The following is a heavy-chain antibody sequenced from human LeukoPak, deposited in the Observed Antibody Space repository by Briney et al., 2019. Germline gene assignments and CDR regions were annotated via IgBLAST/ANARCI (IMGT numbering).Heavy chain of an antibody. D-gene: IGHD6-13*01. J-gene: IGHJ5*02. V-gene: IGHV4-61*02. Sequence: SETLSLTCTVSGGSISSGSYYWSWIRQPAGKGLEWIGRIYTSGSTNYNPSLKGRVTISVDTSKNQFSLKLSSVTAADTAVYYCAREPLGVYNNWFDPWGQGTLVTVSS. CDR3: AREPLGVYNNWFDP. CDR2: IYTSGST. CDR1: GGSISSGSYY.